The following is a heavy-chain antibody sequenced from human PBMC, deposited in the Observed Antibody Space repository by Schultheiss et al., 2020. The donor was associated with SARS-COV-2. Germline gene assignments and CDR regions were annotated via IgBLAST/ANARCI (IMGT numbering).Heavy chain of an antibody. J-gene: IGHJ4*02. Sequence: ASVKVSCKASGYTFTSYGISWVRQAPGQGLEWMGWISAYNGNTNYAQKLQGRVTMTTDTSTSTAYMELSSLRSEDTAVYYCARDRYYYDSSGYHPRRFDYWGQGTLVTVSS. CDR1: GYTFTSYG. V-gene: IGHV1-18*04. CDR2: ISAYNGNT. D-gene: IGHD3-22*01. CDR3: ARDRYYYDSSGYHPRRFDY.